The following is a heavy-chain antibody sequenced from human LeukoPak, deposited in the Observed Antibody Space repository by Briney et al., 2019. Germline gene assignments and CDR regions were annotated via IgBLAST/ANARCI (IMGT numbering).Heavy chain of an antibody. CDR3: ARGDFITMIVVDISYYYYGMDV. J-gene: IGHJ6*02. D-gene: IGHD3-22*01. V-gene: IGHV1-2*02. Sequence: GASVKVSCKASGYTFTGYYMHWVRQAPGQGLEWMGWINPNSGGTNYAQKFQGRVTMARDTSIGTAYMELSRLRSDDTAVYYCARGDFITMIVVDISYYYYGMDVWGQGTTVTVSS. CDR1: GYTFTGYY. CDR2: INPNSGGT.